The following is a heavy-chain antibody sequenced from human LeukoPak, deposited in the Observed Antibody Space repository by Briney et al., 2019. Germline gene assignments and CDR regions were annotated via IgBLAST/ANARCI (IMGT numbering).Heavy chain of an antibody. Sequence: ASVKVSCKASGYTFTGYYLHWVRQAPGQGLEWMGWINPNSGGTDYAQKFQGRVTMTRDTSISTAYMELSSLRSDDTAVYYCARAGCSYGYYGMDVWGQGTSVIVSS. V-gene: IGHV1-2*02. D-gene: IGHD5-18*01. CDR3: ARAGCSYGYYGMDV. CDR2: INPNSGGT. J-gene: IGHJ6*02. CDR1: GYTFTGYY.